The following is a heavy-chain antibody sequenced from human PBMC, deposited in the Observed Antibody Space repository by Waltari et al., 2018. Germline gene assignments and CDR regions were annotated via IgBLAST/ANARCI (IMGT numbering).Heavy chain of an antibody. CDR1: GFSLSTRGVG. CDR3: AQLYGDPDFDY. V-gene: IGHV2-5*02. CDR2: SYWDDDK. Sequence: QITLKESGPTLVKPTQTLTLTCTFSGFSLSTRGVGGCWIRQPPGKALEWLALSYWDDDKRYSPSLKSRLPITKDTSKNQVVLTMTNMDPVDTATYYCAQLYGDPDFDYWGQGTLVTVSS. D-gene: IGHD4-17*01. J-gene: IGHJ4*02.